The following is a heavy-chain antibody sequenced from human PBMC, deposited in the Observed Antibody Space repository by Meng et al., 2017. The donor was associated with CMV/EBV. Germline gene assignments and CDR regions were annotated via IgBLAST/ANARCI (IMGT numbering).Heavy chain of an antibody. V-gene: IGHV3-11*04. CDR3: ARGGRTTVSY. CDR2: ISSSSTI. J-gene: IGHJ4*02. Sequence: GESLKISYAASGFTFSDYYMSWIRQAPGKGLEWVSYISSSSTIYYAESVKGRFTISRDNAKNSLYLQMNSLRAEDTAVYYCARGGRTTVSYWGQGTLVTVSS. D-gene: IGHD4-17*01. CDR1: GFTFSDYY.